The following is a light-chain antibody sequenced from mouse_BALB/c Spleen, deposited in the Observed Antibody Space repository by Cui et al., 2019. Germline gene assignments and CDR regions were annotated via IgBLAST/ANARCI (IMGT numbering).Light chain of an antibody. CDR3: HQWSSYPWT. J-gene: IGKJ1*01. CDR2: STS. V-gene: IGKV4-80*01. CDR1: SSVSC. Sequence: QIVLTQSPSTMSASLGEEITLTCSASSSVSCIHWYQQKSGTPPKLLIYSTSNLASGVTSRFSGSGSGACYSLTISSVEAEDAADYYCHQWSSYPWTFGGGTKLEIK.